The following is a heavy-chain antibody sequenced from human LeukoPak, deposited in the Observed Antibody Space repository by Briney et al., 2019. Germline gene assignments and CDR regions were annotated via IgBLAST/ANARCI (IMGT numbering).Heavy chain of an antibody. CDR3: ARGRRDGYIEFDY. Sequence: SETLSLTCAVYGGSFSGYYWSWIRQPPAKGLEWIGEINHSGSTNYNPSLTSRVTISVDTSKNQFSLKLSSVTAADTAVYYCARGRRDGYIEFDYWGQGTLVTVSS. D-gene: IGHD5-24*01. CDR2: INHSGST. V-gene: IGHV4-34*01. CDR1: GGSFSGYY. J-gene: IGHJ4*02.